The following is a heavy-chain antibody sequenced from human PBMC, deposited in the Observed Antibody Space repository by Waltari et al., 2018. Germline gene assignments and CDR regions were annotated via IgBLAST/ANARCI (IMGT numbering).Heavy chain of an antibody. CDR3: TTYGQSPQNDQ. CDR1: GFPFDNYY. D-gene: IGHD2-2*01. J-gene: IGHJ1*01. V-gene: IGHV3-23*04. CDR2: ISDHGTTT. Sequence: EVQLVESGGGLGQPGGSLRLSCAASGFPFDNYYMAWFRQGPGKGLEWVSGISDHGTTTYYADSVKGRFTISRDNYKNMLYLQINSLRAEDTAVYHCTTYGQSPQNDQWGQGTQLTVSS.